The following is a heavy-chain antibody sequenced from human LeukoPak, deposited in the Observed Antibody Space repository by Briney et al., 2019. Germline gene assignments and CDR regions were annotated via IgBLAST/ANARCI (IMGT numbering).Heavy chain of an antibody. D-gene: IGHD6-6*01. CDR3: ARGRGRLYSSSSGGAFDI. J-gene: IGHJ3*02. CDR1: GYTFNGHF. CDR2: INPNSGGT. V-gene: IGHV1-2*02. Sequence: GASVKVSCMASGYTFNGHFIHWVRQAPGQGLEWMGFINPNSGGTQYAQNFQGRVTLTRDPSTTTAYLELSRLRFDDTAVYYCARGRGRLYSSSSGGAFDIWGQGTMVTVSS.